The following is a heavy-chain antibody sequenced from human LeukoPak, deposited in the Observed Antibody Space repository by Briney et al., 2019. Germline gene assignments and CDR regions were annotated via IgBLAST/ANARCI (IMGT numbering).Heavy chain of an antibody. CDR2: IYYSGST. V-gene: IGHV4-30-4*08. J-gene: IGHJ3*02. CDR3: ARVGRIVGAAQDAFDI. D-gene: IGHD1-26*01. Sequence: ASETLSLTCTVSGGSISSDDYYWSWIRQPPGKGLEWIGYIYYSGSTYYNPSLKSRVTISVDTSKNQFSLKLSSVTAADTAVYYCARVGRIVGAAQDAFDIWGQGTMVTASS. CDR1: GGSISSDDYY.